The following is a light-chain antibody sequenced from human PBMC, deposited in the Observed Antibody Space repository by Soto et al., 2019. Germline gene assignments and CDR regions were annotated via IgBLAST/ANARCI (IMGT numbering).Light chain of an antibody. CDR2: DVS. CDR1: SSDVGGYNS. CDR3: SSITSSMTNV. Sequence: QSVLTQPASVSGSPGESITISCTGTSSDVGGYNSVSWYQHHPGKAPKLILYDVSDRPSGVSYRFSGSKSGNTASLTISGLRASDEADYFCSSITSSMTNVFGSGTKVTVL. V-gene: IGLV2-14*03. J-gene: IGLJ1*01.